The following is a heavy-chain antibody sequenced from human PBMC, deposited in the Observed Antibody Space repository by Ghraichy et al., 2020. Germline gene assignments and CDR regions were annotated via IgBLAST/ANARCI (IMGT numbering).Heavy chain of an antibody. J-gene: IGHJ3*02. V-gene: IGHV4-59*01. Sequence: SQTLSRTCTVSGGSISSYYWSWIRQPPGKGLEWIGYIYYSGSTNYNPSLKSRVTISVDTSKNQFSLKLSSVTAADTAVYYCARADWNAFDIRGQGTMVTVSS. CDR3: ARADWNAFDI. D-gene: IGHD2-21*01. CDR2: IYYSGST. CDR1: GGSISSYY.